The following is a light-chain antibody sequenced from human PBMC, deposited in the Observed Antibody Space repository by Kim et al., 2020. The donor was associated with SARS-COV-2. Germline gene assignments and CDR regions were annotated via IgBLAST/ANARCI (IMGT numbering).Light chain of an antibody. Sequence: AYVGDRVTITCRASHDINIFLKWSQQKPGEAPTLLIADASSLETGLPSRFSGSGSGTYFTFTISSLQPGDVATYYCQQFDTLPLPFGGGTKVDIK. V-gene: IGKV1-33*01. CDR1: HDINIF. J-gene: IGKJ4*01. CDR2: DAS. CDR3: QQFDTLPLP.